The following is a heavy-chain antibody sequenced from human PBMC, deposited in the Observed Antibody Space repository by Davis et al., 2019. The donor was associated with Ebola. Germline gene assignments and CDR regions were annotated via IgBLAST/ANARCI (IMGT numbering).Heavy chain of an antibody. CDR1: GYTFTGYY. CDR3: ARVSHYDILTGYPSLGAFDI. V-gene: IGHV3-30-3*01. Sequence: SCKASGYTFTGYYMHWVRQAPGKGLEWVAVISYDGSNKYYADSVKGRFTISRDNSKNTLYLQMNSLRAEDTAVYYCARVSHYDILTGYPSLGAFDIWGQGTMVTVSS. CDR2: ISYDGSNK. J-gene: IGHJ3*02. D-gene: IGHD3-9*01.